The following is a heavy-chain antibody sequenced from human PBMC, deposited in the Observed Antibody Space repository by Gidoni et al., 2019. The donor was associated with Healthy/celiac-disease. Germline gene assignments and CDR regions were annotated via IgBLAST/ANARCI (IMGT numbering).Heavy chain of an antibody. CDR1: GGTFSSYA. J-gene: IGHJ5*02. CDR3: AREGIGGSYP. V-gene: IGHV1-69*12. D-gene: IGHD1-26*01. Sequence: HVQLVQSGAEGKKPGSSVKLFCKPAGGTFSSYAISWVRQAPGPGLEWRGGSLPIFGTASYAQKFQGRVTITADESTSTAYMELSSLRSEDTAVYYCAREGIGGSYPWGQGTLVTVSS. CDR2: SLPIFGTA.